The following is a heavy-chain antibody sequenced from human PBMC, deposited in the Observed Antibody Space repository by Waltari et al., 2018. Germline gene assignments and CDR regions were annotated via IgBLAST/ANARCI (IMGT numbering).Heavy chain of an antibody. D-gene: IGHD1-26*01. CDR2: IGSRSSYI. J-gene: IGHJ4*02. CDR3: AREYSGSYYVLDY. V-gene: IGHV3-21*01. CDR1: GFTFSTYK. Sequence: EVQLVESGGGLVKPGGSLRLSCAASGFTFSTYKMNWVRQAPGKGLEWVSCIGSRSSYIYYGDSVKGRFTISRDNAKNSLYLQMNSLRVEDTAVYYCAREYSGSYYVLDYWGQGTLVTVSS.